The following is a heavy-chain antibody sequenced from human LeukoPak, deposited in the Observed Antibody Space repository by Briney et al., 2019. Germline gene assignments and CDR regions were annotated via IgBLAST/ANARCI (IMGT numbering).Heavy chain of an antibody. CDR1: GGSFSGYY. CDR2: INHSGST. V-gene: IGHV4-34*01. D-gene: IGHD3-22*01. Sequence: PSETLSLTCAVYGGSFSGYYWSWIRQPPGKGLEWIGEINHSGSTNYNPSLKSRVTISVDTSKNQFSLKLSSVTAADTAVYYCARGRVTMIVVTDFDYWGQGTLVTVSS. J-gene: IGHJ4*02. CDR3: ARGRVTMIVVTDFDY.